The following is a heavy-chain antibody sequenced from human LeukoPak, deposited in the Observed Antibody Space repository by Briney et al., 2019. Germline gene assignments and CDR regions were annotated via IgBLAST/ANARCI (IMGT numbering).Heavy chain of an antibody. CDR1: GDSVSSHDAA. D-gene: IGHD2-15*01. V-gene: IGHV6-1*01. Sequence: SQTLSLTCAISGDSVSSHDAAWNWIRQSPSRGLEWLGRTYYRSRWLNDYAVSVKSRITINPDTSKNQFSLQLSSVTAADTAVYYCARGGVVPPDVWGKGTTVTVSS. J-gene: IGHJ6*04. CDR2: TYYRSRWLN. CDR3: ARGGVVPPDV.